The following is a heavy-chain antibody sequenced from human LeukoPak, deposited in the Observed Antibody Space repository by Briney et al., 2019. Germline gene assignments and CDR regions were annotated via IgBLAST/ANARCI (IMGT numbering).Heavy chain of an antibody. CDR2: IKSKPDGGTT. Sequence: GGSLRLSCVGSGFTFTNAWMNWVRQAPGKGLEWVGRIKSKPDGGTTDYAAPVKGRFTISRDDSKNTFYLQMNSLKTEDTAVYYRTTGGYSMTNDYWGQETLVTVSS. CDR1: GFTFTNAW. V-gene: IGHV3-15*07. CDR3: TTGGYSMTNDY. J-gene: IGHJ4*02. D-gene: IGHD2/OR15-2a*01.